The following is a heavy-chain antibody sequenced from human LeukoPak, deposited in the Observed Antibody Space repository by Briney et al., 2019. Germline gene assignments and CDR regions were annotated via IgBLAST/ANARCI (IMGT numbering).Heavy chain of an antibody. V-gene: IGHV1-24*01. CDR1: VYTLTELS. D-gene: IGHD5-18*01. CDR3: ATSDTAMVRDAFDI. CDR2: FDPEDSET. Sequence: ASVKVSCKVSVYTLTELSMHWVRQAPGKGLEWMGGFDPEDSETIYAQKFQGRVTMTQDTSTDTAYMELSSLRSEDTAVYYCATSDTAMVRDAFDIWGQGTMVTVSS. J-gene: IGHJ3*02.